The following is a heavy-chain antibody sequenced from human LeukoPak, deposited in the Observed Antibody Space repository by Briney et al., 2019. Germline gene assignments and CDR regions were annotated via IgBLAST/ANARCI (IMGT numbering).Heavy chain of an antibody. V-gene: IGHV3-23*01. CDR3: ARMFYYFSGPSWFDP. CDR1: GLTLRNFA. D-gene: IGHD3-10*01. J-gene: IGHJ5*02. Sequence: GGSLRLSCAAPGLTLRNFAMSWVRQAPGKGLEWVSAIGGGITNTFYAASVEGRFTLSRDNSKNTLFLQMNSLRAEDTAVYYCARMFYYFSGPSWFDPWGRGTLVTVSS. CDR2: IGGGITNT.